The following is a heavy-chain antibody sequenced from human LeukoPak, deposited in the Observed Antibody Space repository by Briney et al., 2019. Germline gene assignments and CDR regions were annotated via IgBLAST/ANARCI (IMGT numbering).Heavy chain of an antibody. J-gene: IGHJ4*02. CDR3: ARDRLEYYDYVWGSYRYPDY. CDR2: IGGSGISA. V-gene: IGHV3-23*01. Sequence: PGGSLRLSCVASGFTFSSHAMTWVRQTPGKGLEWVSAIGGSGISAYYADSVKGRFTVSRDNSKNTLYLQMNSLRAEDTAVYYCARDRLEYYDYVWGSYRYPDYWGQGTLVTVSS. CDR1: GFTFSSHA. D-gene: IGHD3-16*02.